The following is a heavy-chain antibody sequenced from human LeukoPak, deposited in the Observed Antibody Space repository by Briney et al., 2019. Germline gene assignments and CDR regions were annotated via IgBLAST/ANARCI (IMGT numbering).Heavy chain of an antibody. Sequence: PPETLSLTCAVSDYSISSGYNWGWIRQPPGKGLEWIGSIYHSGSTYYNPSLKSRVTISVDTSKNQFSLKLSSVTAADTAVYYCARVSGSYFRDAFDIWGQGTMVTVSS. J-gene: IGHJ3*02. CDR1: DYSISSGYN. V-gene: IGHV4-38-2*01. D-gene: IGHD1-26*01. CDR3: ARVSGSYFRDAFDI. CDR2: IYHSGST.